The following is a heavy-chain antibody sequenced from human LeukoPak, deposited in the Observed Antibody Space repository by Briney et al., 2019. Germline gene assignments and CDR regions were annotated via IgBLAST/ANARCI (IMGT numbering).Heavy chain of an antibody. J-gene: IGHJ3*01. V-gene: IGHV1-2*06. CDR3: ARDTLESIAAADR. CDR1: GGTFSSYA. Sequence: GASVKVSCKASGGTFSSYAISWVRQAPGQGLEWMGRINPNSGGTNYAQKFQGRVTMTRDTSISTAYMELSRLRSDDTAVYYCARDTLESIAAADRWGQGTMVTVSS. D-gene: IGHD6-13*01. CDR2: INPNSGGT.